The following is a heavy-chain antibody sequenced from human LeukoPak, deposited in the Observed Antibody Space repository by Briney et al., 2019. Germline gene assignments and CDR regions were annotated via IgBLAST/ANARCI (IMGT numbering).Heavy chain of an antibody. CDR2: IYTSGST. CDR1: GGSFSGYY. CDR3: ASRNYYDSSGYRH. J-gene: IGHJ4*02. D-gene: IGHD3-22*01. V-gene: IGHV4-59*10. Sequence: SETLSLTCAVYGGSFSGYYWSWIRQPAGKGLEWIGRIYTSGSTNYNPSLKSRVTISVDTSKNQFSLKLSSVTAADTAVYYCASRNYYDSSGYRHWGQGTLVTVSS.